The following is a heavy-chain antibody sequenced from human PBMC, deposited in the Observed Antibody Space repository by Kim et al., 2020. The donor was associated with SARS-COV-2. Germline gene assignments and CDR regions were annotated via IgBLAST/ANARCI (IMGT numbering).Heavy chain of an antibody. CDR1: GFTFSSYG. CDR2: ISYDGSNK. Sequence: GGSLRLSCAASGFTFSSYGMHWVRQAPGKGLEWVAVISYDGSNKYYADSVKGRFTISRDNSKNTLYLQMNSLRAEDTAVYYCARGIRTRSIAAAGTFDYWGQGTLVTVSS. D-gene: IGHD6-13*01. CDR3: ARGIRTRSIAAAGTFDY. J-gene: IGHJ4*02. V-gene: IGHV3-33*05.